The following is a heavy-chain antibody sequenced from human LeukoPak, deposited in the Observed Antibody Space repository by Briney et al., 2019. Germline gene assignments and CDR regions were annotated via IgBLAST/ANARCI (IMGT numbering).Heavy chain of an antibody. D-gene: IGHD1-26*01. CDR2: IYYSGST. CDR3: ARDLFAGRDY. V-gene: IGHV4-39*07. Sequence: SETLSLTCTVSGGSISSSSYYWGWIRQPPGKGLEWIGSIYYSGSTYYNPSLKSRVTISVDTSKNQFSLKLSSVTAADTAVYYCARDLFAGRDYWGQGTLVTVSS. CDR1: GGSISSSSYY. J-gene: IGHJ4*02.